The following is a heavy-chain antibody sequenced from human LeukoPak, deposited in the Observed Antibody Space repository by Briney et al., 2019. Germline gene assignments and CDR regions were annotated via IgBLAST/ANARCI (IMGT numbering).Heavy chain of an antibody. D-gene: IGHD2/OR15-2a*01. CDR3: ARDKSDFPFDA. Sequence: GGSVRLSCAASGLTVSYNYMSWVRQAPGKGLEWVSIIYRGGSTSYADSVKGRFTISRDISTNTVFLQMNSLRADDTAVYYCARDKSDFPFDASAQG. V-gene: IGHV3-66*01. CDR2: IYRGGST. J-gene: IGHJ5*02. CDR1: GLTVSYNY.